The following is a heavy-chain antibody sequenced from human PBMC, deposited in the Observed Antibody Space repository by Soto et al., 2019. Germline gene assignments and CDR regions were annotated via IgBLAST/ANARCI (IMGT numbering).Heavy chain of an antibody. D-gene: IGHD2-15*01. CDR3: ARAQAWQLLPVGWDH. J-gene: IGHJ4*02. Sequence: SETLSLTCTVSGDSISRFYWTWIRQPPGKGLEWIGYMYNSGNTNYNPTLKSRVTISTDTSKNQFSLRLTSVTAADTAVYYCARAQAWQLLPVGWDHWSQGTLVTVSS. CDR1: GDSISRFY. V-gene: IGHV4-59*01. CDR2: MYNSGNT.